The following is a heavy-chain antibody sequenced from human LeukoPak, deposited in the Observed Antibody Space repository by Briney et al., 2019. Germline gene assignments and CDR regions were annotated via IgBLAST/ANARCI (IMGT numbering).Heavy chain of an antibody. D-gene: IGHD3-9*01. Sequence: PGGSLRLSCAASGFTFSSYEMNWVRQVPGKGLEWISYISSGGSLIFYADSVKGRFTISRDNTKNSLFLQMNYLRAEDTAIYYCASDLDWDYDILSWGQGILVTVSS. CDR2: ISSGGSLI. J-gene: IGHJ4*02. V-gene: IGHV3-48*03. CDR1: GFTFSSYE. CDR3: ASDLDWDYDILS.